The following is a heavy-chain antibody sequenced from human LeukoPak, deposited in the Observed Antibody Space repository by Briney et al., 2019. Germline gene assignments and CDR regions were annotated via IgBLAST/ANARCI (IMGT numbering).Heavy chain of an antibody. CDR1: GYTFFTSYH. CDR3: ARLAAPGTSSDY. V-gene: IGHV1-46*01. D-gene: IGHD6-13*01. J-gene: IGHJ4*02. CDR2: INPRGGAT. Sequence: ASVKVSCKASGYTFFTSYHMHWVRQAPGQGLEWMGVINPRGGATTYAQKFQGRVTMTTDTSTSTVYMQLGSLRSEDTAVYYCARLAAPGTSSDYWGQGTLVTVSS.